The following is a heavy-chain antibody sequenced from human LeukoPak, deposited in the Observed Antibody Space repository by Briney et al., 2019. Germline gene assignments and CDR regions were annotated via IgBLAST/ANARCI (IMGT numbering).Heavy chain of an antibody. CDR2: ISSSGSTI. D-gene: IGHD3-10*01. Sequence: GGSLRLSCAASGFTFSSYEMNWVRQAPGKGLEWVSYISSSGSTIYYADSVKGRFTISRDNAKNPLYLQMNSLRAEDTAVYYCARDLTHYYGSGNWFDPWGQGTLVTVSS. V-gene: IGHV3-48*03. J-gene: IGHJ5*02. CDR1: GFTFSSYE. CDR3: ARDLTHYYGSGNWFDP.